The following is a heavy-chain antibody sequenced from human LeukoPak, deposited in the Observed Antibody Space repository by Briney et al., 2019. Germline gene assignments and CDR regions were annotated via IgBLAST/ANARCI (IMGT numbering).Heavy chain of an antibody. Sequence: ASVKVSCKASRYIFTSYGINWVRQATGQGLEWMGWMNPNSGNTGYAQKFQGRVTMTRNTSISTAYMELSSLRSEDTAVYYCARRRGWGYFDYWGQGTLVTVSS. V-gene: IGHV1-8*02. D-gene: IGHD6-19*01. J-gene: IGHJ4*02. CDR2: MNPNSGNT. CDR3: ARRRGWGYFDY. CDR1: RYIFTSYG.